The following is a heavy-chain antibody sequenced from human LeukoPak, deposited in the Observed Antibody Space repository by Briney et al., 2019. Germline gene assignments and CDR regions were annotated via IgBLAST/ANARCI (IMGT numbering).Heavy chain of an antibody. CDR3: AKATYYYDSSGYDY. J-gene: IGHJ4*02. Sequence: GGSLRLSCAASGFTFSSYAMSWVRQAPGKGLEWVSAISGSGGSTYYADSAKGRFTISRDNSKNTLYLQMNSLRAEDTAVYYCAKATYYYDSSGYDYWGQGTLVTVSS. CDR1: GFTFSSYA. D-gene: IGHD3-22*01. CDR2: ISGSGGST. V-gene: IGHV3-23*01.